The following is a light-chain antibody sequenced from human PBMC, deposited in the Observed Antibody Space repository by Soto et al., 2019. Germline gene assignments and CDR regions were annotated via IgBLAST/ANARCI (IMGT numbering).Light chain of an antibody. CDR3: QSYDSSLSV. CDR2: GNS. Sequence: QSVLTQPPSGSGAPGQRVTISCTGSSSNIGAGYDVHWYQQLPGTAPKLLIYGNSNRPSGVPDRFSGSKSGTSASLAITGLQAEDEADYYCQSYDSSLSVFGTGTKVTV. CDR1: SSNIGAGYD. V-gene: IGLV1-40*01. J-gene: IGLJ1*01.